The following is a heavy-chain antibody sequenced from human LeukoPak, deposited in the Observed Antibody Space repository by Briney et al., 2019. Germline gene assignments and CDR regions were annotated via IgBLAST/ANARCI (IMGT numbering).Heavy chain of an antibody. Sequence: SGATCRDSGKLWVRDASVKEMGWVAVISYDGSNKYYADSVKGRFTISRDNSKNTLYLQMNSLRAEDTAVYYCEKVTGGYYGSSEDYWGQGTLVSVSS. CDR2: ISYDGSNK. J-gene: IGHJ4*02. CDR3: EKVTGGYYGSSEDY. CDR1: GATCRDSG. D-gene: IGHD3-10*01. V-gene: IGHV3-30*18.